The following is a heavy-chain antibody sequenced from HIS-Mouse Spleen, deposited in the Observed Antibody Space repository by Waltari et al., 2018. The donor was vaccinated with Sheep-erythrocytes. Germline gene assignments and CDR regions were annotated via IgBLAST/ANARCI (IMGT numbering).Heavy chain of an antibody. D-gene: IGHD5-12*01. Sequence: EVQLVESGGGLVKPGGSLRLSCAASGFTFSSYSMNWVRQAPGKGLEWVSSISSSSRYIYYADSVKGRFTISRDNAKNSRYLQRNSLRAEDTAVYYCARDSGYDYFDYWGQGTLVTVSS. CDR1: GFTFSSYS. CDR2: ISSSSRYI. V-gene: IGHV3-21*01. CDR3: ARDSGYDYFDY. J-gene: IGHJ4*02.